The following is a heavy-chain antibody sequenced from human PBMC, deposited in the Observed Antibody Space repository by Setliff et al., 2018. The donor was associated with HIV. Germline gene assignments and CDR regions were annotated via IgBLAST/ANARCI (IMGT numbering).Heavy chain of an antibody. CDR2: IRSRAKGYAT. J-gene: IGHJ4*02. V-gene: IGHV3-73*01. Sequence: GGSLRLSCEGSGFTFSDWTMHWVRQASGKGLEWVGRIRSRAKGYATEYGESVRGRFTISGDDSKNTVFLQMNGLKIEDTALYYCTRSYYGLDYYWGQGTLVTVSS. D-gene: IGHD3-3*01. CDR1: GFTFSDWT. CDR3: TRSYYGLDYY.